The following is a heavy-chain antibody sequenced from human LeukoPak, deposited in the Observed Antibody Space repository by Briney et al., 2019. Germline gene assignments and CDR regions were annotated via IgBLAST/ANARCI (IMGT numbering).Heavy chain of an antibody. J-gene: IGHJ5*02. V-gene: IGHV3-23*01. CDR3: AKGAASALVDWFDP. D-gene: IGHD6-25*01. CDR2: VTGSGGGT. CDR1: GSIFSNYA. Sequence: GRSLRLSCAASGSIFSNYAMMWVSQALGKGLEWVSCVTGSGGGTFYADSVEGRFTISRDNSQNTLYLQMNSLGAEDTAVYYCAKGAASALVDWFDPWGQGTLVTVSS.